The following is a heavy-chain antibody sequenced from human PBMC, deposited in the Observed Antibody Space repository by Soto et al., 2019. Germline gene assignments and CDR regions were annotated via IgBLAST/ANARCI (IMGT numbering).Heavy chain of an antibody. V-gene: IGHV1-24*01. J-gene: IGHJ4*02. CDR3: ATGGPAGDFDY. CDR1: GYTLNELS. D-gene: IGHD3-10*01. Sequence: ASVKVSCKVSGYTLNELSMHWVLQAPGKGLEWMGGFDPEDGETVYAQKFQGRVTMTEDTSTDTANMELSSLTSEDTAVYYCATGGPAGDFDYWGQGTLVTVSS. CDR2: FDPEDGET.